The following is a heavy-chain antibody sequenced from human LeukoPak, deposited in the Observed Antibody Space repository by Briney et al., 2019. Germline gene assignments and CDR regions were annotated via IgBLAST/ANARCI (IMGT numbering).Heavy chain of an antibody. J-gene: IGHJ4*02. D-gene: IGHD5-12*01. CDR1: GASLSSGGHY. Sequence: IPSETLSLTCTVSGASLSSGGHYWNWIRQHPVKGLEWIGYIHFSGSTYYNPSLQSRVTISVDTSKSQFTLNLSSVTAADTAVYYCARDGESGFSYLFDNSGQGTLVTVSS. CDR3: ARDGESGFSYLFDN. CDR2: IHFSGST. V-gene: IGHV4-31*03.